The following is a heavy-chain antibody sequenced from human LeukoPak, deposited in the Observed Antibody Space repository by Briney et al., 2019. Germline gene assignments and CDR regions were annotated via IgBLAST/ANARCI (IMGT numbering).Heavy chain of an antibody. V-gene: IGHV1-46*01. J-gene: IGHJ4*02. CDR2: INPSGGST. CDR1: GYTFTSYY. Sequence: GASVTVSCKASGYTFTSYYMHWVRQAPGQGLEWMGIINPSGGSTIYAQKFQGRVTMTRDTSTSTVYMELSSLRSEDTAVYYCARGSTIPPGPLVVAGSGTLDYWGQGTLVTVSS. D-gene: IGHD2-15*01. CDR3: ARGSTIPPGPLVVAGSGTLDY.